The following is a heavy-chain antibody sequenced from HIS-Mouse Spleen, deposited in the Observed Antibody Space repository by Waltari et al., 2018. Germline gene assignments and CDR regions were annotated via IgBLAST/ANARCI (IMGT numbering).Heavy chain of an antibody. V-gene: IGHV4-39*01. CDR2: IYYSGST. Sequence: QLQLQESGPGLVKPSATLSLTCTVSGGSISRRSYYWGWIRQPPGKGLEWIGSIYYSGSTYYNPSLKSRVTISVDTSKNQFSLKLSSMTAADTAVYYCARQRAAAGLYFDYWGQGTLVTVSS. CDR1: GGSISRRSYY. J-gene: IGHJ4*02. D-gene: IGHD6-13*01. CDR3: ARQRAAAGLYFDY.